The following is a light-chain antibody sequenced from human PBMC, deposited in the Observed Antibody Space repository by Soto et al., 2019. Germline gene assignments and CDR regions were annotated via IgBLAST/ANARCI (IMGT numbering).Light chain of an antibody. J-gene: IGKJ5*01. V-gene: IGKV4-1*01. Sequence: DIVMTQSPDSLPVSLGEMATINCRAIEVVLSNNNHYLAWFQQKPGQPPKLLIYWASTRGSGVPDRFSGSGSGTDFTLTINNLQAEDVAVYYCQQYHSDPITFGQGTRLEIK. CDR2: WAS. CDR1: EVVLSNNNHY. CDR3: QQYHSDPIT.